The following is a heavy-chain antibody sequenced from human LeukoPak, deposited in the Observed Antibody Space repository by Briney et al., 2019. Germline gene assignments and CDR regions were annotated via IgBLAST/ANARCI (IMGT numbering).Heavy chain of an antibody. CDR1: GYTFTSYD. V-gene: IGHV1-8*01. CDR3: ARLGYNWNYDYYYYMDV. CDR2: MNPNSGNA. Sequence: ASVKVSCKASGYTFTSYDINWVRQATGQGLEWMGWMNPNSGNAGYAQKFQGRVTMTRNTSISTAYMELSSLRSEDTAVYYCARLGYNWNYDYYYYMDVWGKGTTVTVSS. J-gene: IGHJ6*03. D-gene: IGHD1-20*01.